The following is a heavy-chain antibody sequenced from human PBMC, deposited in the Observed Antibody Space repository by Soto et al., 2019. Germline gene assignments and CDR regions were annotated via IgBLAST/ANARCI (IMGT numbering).Heavy chain of an antibody. CDR2: VSGSGDYT. D-gene: IGHD3-3*01. V-gene: IGHV3-23*01. CDR3: AKPYYDFRYGVDV. Sequence: EVQLLESGGGLVQPGGSLRLSCAASGFTFITYAMTWVRQAPGKGLEWVSTVSGSGDYTYYADSVKGRCTIFRDNSKNRLHLQMNSLRAEDTAVYYWAKPYYDFRYGVDVWGQGTTVTVSS. CDR1: GFTFITYA. J-gene: IGHJ6*02.